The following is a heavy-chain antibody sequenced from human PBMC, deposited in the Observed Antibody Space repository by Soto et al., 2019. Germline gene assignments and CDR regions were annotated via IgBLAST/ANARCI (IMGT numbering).Heavy chain of an antibody. V-gene: IGHV3-7*01. CDR3: ARDSSDWSRDY. CDR2: INGDGREQ. D-gene: IGHD6-19*01. CDR1: GFSFSSHW. J-gene: IGHJ4*02. Sequence: GSLRLSCAASGFSFSSHWMTWVRQAPGKGLAWVVNINGDGREQYYVDSVKGRFTVSRDNTKNSVYLQMNSLGVEDTAVYYCARDSSDWSRDYWGQGTLVTVSS.